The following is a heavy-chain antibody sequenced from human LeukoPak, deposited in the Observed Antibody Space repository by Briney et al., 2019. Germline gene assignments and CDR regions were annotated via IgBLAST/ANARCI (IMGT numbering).Heavy chain of an antibody. D-gene: IGHD5-12*01. CDR1: GGSISSYY. Sequence: SSETLSLTCTVSGGSISSYYWSWIRQPPGKGLEWIGYIYYSGSTYYNPSLKSRVTISVDTSKNQFSLKLSSVTAADTAVYYCARVVATCFDYWGQGTLVTVSS. CDR2: IYYSGST. J-gene: IGHJ4*02. V-gene: IGHV4-30-4*08. CDR3: ARVVATCFDY.